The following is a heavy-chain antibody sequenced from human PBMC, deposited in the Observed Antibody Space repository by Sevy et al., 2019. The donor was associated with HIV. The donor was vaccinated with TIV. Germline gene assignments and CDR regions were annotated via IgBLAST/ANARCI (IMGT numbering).Heavy chain of an antibody. D-gene: IGHD2-2*01. CDR3: ARDCSSTSCLWGLDV. J-gene: IGHJ6*02. CDR1: GFTFSNYW. CDR2: IKRDGSEK. V-gene: IGHV3-7*03. Sequence: GGSLRLSCAASGFTFSNYWMSWVRQAPGKWLEWVANIKRDGSEKYYMASVKGRFTISRENAKNSLYLQINSLRAEDTAMYYCARDCSSTSCLWGLDVWGQGTTVTVSS.